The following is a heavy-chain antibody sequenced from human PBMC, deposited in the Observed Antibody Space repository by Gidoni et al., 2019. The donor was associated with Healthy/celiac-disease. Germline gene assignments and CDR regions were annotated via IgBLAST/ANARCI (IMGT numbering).Heavy chain of an antibody. J-gene: IGHJ4*02. D-gene: IGHD3-10*01. CDR3: ARALYLTMVWGVILD. CDR1: GGSISSVGYY. V-gene: IGHV4-31*03. Sequence: QVQLQESGPGLVKPSQTLSLTCTVSGGSISSVGYYWSWIRQHPGKGLEWIGYIYYSGSTYYNPSLKSRVTISVDTSKIQFSLKLSSVTAEYTAVYYCARALYLTMVWGVILDWGQGTLVTVSS. CDR2: IYYSGST.